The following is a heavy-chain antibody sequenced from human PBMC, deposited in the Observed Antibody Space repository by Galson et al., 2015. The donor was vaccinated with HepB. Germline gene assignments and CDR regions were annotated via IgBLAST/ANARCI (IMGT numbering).Heavy chain of an antibody. Sequence: DTLSLTCAVYGGSFRGYYWSWIRQPPGKGLEWIGEINHSGSTNYNPSLKSQVTISVDTSKNQFSLKLSSATAADTAVYYCARVPGYSSGWHDYWGQGTLVTVSS. J-gene: IGHJ4*02. CDR1: GGSFRGYY. V-gene: IGHV4-34*01. CDR3: ARVPGYSSGWHDY. CDR2: INHSGST. D-gene: IGHD6-19*01.